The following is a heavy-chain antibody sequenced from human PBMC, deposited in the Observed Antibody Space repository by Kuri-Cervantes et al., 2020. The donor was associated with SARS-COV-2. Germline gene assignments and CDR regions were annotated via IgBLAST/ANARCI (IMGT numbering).Heavy chain of an antibody. D-gene: IGHD1-26*01. CDR1: GFTFDDYA. Sequence: GGSLRLSCAASGFTFDDYAMHWVRQAPGKGLEWVSGISWNSGSIGYADSVKGRFTISRDNAKNSLYLQMNSLRAEDTAVYYCAKDWGSGSYSDAFDIWGQGTMVTVSS. J-gene: IGHJ3*02. CDR3: AKDWGSGSYSDAFDI. V-gene: IGHV3-9*01. CDR2: ISWNSGSI.